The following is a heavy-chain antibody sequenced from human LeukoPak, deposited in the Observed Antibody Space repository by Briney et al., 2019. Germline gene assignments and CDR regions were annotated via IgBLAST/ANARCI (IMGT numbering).Heavy chain of an antibody. CDR2: MNPNSGNT. Sequence: ASVKVSCKASGYTFTSYDINWVRQATGQGLEWMGWMNPNSGNTGYAQKFQGRVTITRNTSISTAYMELGSLRSEDTAVYYCAREQGSTGYFEYWGQGTLVTVSS. CDR1: GYTFTSYD. CDR3: AREQGSTGYFEY. V-gene: IGHV1-8*03. J-gene: IGHJ4*02. D-gene: IGHD1/OR15-1a*01.